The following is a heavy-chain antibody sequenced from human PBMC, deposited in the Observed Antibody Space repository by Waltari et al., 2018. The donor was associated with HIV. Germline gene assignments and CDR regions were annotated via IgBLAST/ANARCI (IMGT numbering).Heavy chain of an antibody. D-gene: IGHD7-27*01. J-gene: IGHJ6*02. CDR3: ARGSWGSGMDV. CDR2: INHSGSI. CDR1: DCSFSGYY. Sequence: HVRLQLCGAALLKPSNTLSLTSADTDCSFSGYYWSWIRQPPGKGLECIGEINHSGSINYNPSLKSRVIISLDRYKNQFSLKLTSVTAADTALYYCARGSWGSGMDVWGLGTTVIVSS. V-gene: IGHV4-34*01.